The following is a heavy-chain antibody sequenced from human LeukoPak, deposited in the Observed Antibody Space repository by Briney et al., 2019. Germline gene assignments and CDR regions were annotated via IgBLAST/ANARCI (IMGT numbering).Heavy chain of an antibody. V-gene: IGHV3-23*01. CDR3: ARDHYGSGSYYN. CDR2: ISNGATAT. CDR1: GFTFSSFA. D-gene: IGHD3-10*01. J-gene: IGHJ4*02. Sequence: GGSLRLSCAASGFTFSSFAMSWVRQAPGKGLEWVSAISNGATATYYADSVKGRFAISRDNSKNTVDLQMNSLRAEDTAVYYCARDHYGSGSYYNWGQGTLVTVSS.